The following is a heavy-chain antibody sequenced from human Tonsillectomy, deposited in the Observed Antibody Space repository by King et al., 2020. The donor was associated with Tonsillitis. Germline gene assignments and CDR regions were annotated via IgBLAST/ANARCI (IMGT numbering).Heavy chain of an antibody. CDR2: IYYSGST. J-gene: IGHJ5*02. CDR1: GGSISSGGYY. D-gene: IGHD2-2*01. CDR3: ARGTWGDHSTLTQFDP. V-gene: IGHV4-31*03. Sequence: LQESGPGLVKPSQTLSLTCTVSGGSISSGGYYWSWIRQHPGKGLEWIGYIYYSGSTYYNPSLKSRVTISVDTSKNPFSLKLSSVTAADTAVDYCARGTWGDHSTLTQFDPWGQGTLVTVSS.